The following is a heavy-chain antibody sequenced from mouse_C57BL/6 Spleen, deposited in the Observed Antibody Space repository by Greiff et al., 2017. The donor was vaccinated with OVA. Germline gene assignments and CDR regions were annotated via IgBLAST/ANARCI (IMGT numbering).Heavy chain of an antibody. Sequence: QVQLQQPGAELVRPGSSVKLSCKASGYTFTSYWMHWVKQRPIQGLEWIGNIDPSDSETHYNQKFKDKATLTVAKSSSTAYMQLSILTSEDSAVYYCALITTVVGPYYFDYWGQGTTLTVSS. J-gene: IGHJ2*01. CDR1: GYTFTSYW. CDR3: ALITTVVGPYYFDY. CDR2: IDPSDSET. V-gene: IGHV1-52*01. D-gene: IGHD1-1*01.